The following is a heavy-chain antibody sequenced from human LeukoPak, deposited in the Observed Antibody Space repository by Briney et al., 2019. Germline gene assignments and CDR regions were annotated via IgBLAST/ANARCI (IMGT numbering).Heavy chain of an antibody. CDR3: ARRFDS. CDR1: GFSFTAYS. Sequence: GGSLRLSCAASGFSFTAYSMNWVRQAPGRGLEWISYIGPGGDIYYADSVTGRFTVSRDTAKNSLYLQMNGLRLGDTAVYYCARRFDSWGQGTLVTVSS. CDR2: IGPGGDI. J-gene: IGHJ4*02. V-gene: IGHV3-48*01.